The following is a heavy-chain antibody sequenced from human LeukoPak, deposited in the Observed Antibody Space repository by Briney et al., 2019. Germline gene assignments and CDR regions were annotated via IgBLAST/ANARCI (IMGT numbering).Heavy chain of an antibody. CDR3: ARDPQFVPIWSGYFGYYYYGMDV. CDR2: ISSTSGYI. CDR1: GLSFSSYT. D-gene: IGHD3-3*01. Sequence: PGGSLRLSCAPSGLSFSSYTIHWVRQAPGKGLEWVSSISSTSGYIHYADSVKGRFSISRDNAKNLVHLEMDILRADDTAVYYCARDPQFVPIWSGYFGYYYYGMDVWGQGTTVTVSS. V-gene: IGHV3-21*01. J-gene: IGHJ6*02.